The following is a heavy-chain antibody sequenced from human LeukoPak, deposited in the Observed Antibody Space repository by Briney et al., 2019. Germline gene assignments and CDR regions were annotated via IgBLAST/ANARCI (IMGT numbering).Heavy chain of an antibody. Sequence: PGGXLRLSCAASGFTFSSYGMHWVRQAPGKGLEWVAVISYDGSNKYYADSVKGRFTISRDNSKNTLYLQMNSLRAEDTAVYYCAKSLDIWGQGTMVTVSS. CDR1: GFTFSSYG. CDR3: AKSLDI. CDR2: ISYDGSNK. J-gene: IGHJ3*02. V-gene: IGHV3-30*18.